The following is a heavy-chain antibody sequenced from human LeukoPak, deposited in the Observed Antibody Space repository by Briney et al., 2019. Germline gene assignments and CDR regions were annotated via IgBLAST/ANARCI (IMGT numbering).Heavy chain of an antibody. CDR3: ARYSSSWA. D-gene: IGHD6-13*01. Sequence: SETLSLTCTVSGGSIRSSYYYWGWIRQPPGKGLEWIGSIYDSGSNYYNPSLKSRVTISVDTSKNQFSLKLNSVTAADTAVYYCARYSSSWAWGQGTLVTVSS. J-gene: IGHJ5*02. V-gene: IGHV4-39*01. CDR2: IYDSGSN. CDR1: GGSIRSSYYY.